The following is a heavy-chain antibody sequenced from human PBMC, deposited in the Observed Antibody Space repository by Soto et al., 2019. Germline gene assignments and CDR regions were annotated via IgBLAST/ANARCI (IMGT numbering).Heavy chain of an antibody. V-gene: IGHV3-15*01. CDR3: SAESYGSSWYGGIGYY. CDR1: GFTFSNAW. J-gene: IGHJ4*02. D-gene: IGHD6-13*01. Sequence: EVQLVESGGGLVKPGGSLRLSCAASGFTFSNAWMSWVRQAPGKGLEWVGRIKSKTDGGTTDYAAPVKGRFTISRDDSNNTLYLQMNSLKTEDTAVYYCSAESYGSSWYGGIGYYWGQGTLVTVSS. CDR2: IKSKTDGGTT.